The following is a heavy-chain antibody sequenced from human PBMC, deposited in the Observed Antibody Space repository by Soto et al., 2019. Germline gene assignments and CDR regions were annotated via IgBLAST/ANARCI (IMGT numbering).Heavy chain of an antibody. J-gene: IGHJ4*02. CDR1: GGSVSGSYYY. V-gene: IGHV4-39*01. D-gene: IGHD1-1*01. CDR2: VFHTGFT. Sequence: SETLSLTCAVSGGSVSGSYYYWAWLRQSPGKGPEWIGSVFHTGFTSYNPSLESRVSVSVDTSKSQFSLKLSAVTASDTAVYYCATAQKGYNWNYFDHWGQGALVTVSS. CDR3: ATAQKGYNWNYFDH.